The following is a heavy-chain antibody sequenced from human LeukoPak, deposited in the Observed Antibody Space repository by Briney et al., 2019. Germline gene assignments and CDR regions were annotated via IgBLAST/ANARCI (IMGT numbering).Heavy chain of an antibody. D-gene: IGHD1-26*01. CDR1: GYTFTSYD. CDR2: MNPNSGNT. V-gene: IGHV1-8*01. J-gene: IGHJ6*03. Sequence: ASVKVSCKASGYTFTSYDINWVRQATGQGLEWMGWMNPNSGNTGYAQKFQSRVTMTRNTSISTAYMELSSLRSEDTAVYYCARGGGSYYRAYYYYYYMDVWGKGTTVTVSS. CDR3: ARGGGSYYRAYYYYYYMDV.